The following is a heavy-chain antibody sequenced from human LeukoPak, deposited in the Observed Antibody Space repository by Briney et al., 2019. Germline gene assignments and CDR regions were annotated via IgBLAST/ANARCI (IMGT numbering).Heavy chain of an antibody. J-gene: IGHJ4*02. CDR3: ATSASSGYYDN. CDR1: RGSISSSSYY. D-gene: IGHD3-22*01. CDR2: IYYSGST. Sequence: TTSETLSLTCTVSRGSISSSSYYWGWIRQPPGKGLEWIGSIYYSGSTYYNPSLKSRVTISVDTSKNQFSLKLSSVTASDTAVYYCATSASSGYYDNWGQGTLVTVSS. V-gene: IGHV4-39*01.